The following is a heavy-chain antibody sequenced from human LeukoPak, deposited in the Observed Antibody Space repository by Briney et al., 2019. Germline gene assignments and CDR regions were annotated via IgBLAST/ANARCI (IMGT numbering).Heavy chain of an antibody. D-gene: IGHD3-22*01. CDR1: GFTFDDYA. CDR2: ISWNSGSI. CDR3: ARDLSSGSDLDY. Sequence: GGSLRLSCAASGFTFDDYAMHWVRQAPGKGLEWVSGISWNSGSIGYADFVKGRFTISRDNAKNSLYLQMNSLRSDDTAVYYCARDLSSGSDLDYWGQGTLVSVSS. J-gene: IGHJ4*02. V-gene: IGHV3-9*01.